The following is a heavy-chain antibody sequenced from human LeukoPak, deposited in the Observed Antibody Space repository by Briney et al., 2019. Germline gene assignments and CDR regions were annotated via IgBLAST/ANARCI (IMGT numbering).Heavy chain of an antibody. CDR2: IYYSGST. V-gene: IGHV4-59*08. J-gene: IGHJ4*02. Sequence: SETLPLTCTVSGGSISSHYWSWIRQPPGKGLEWIGYIYYSGSTNYNPSLKGRVTISVDTSKNQFSLKLSSVTAADTAVYYCARGSAYLDYWGQGTLVTVSS. CDR3: ARGSAYLDY. D-gene: IGHD4/OR15-4a*01. CDR1: GGSISSHY.